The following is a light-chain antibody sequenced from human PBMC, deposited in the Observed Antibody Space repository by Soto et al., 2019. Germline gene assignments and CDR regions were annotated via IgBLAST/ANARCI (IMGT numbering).Light chain of an antibody. CDR1: QSVSSY. CDR2: DAS. CDR3: QQRYNWPRT. Sequence: IVLTQSPATLSLSPGERATLSCRASQSVSSYLVWYQQKPGQAPRLLIYDASNRATGIPARFSGSGSGTDFTPTISSLEPEDFAVYYCQQRYNWPRTFGQGTKVDIK. V-gene: IGKV3-11*01. J-gene: IGKJ1*01.